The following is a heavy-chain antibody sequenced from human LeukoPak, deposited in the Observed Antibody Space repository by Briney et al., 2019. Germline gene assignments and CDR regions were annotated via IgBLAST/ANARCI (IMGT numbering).Heavy chain of an antibody. CDR3: ASSRRTPLDY. D-gene: IGHD1-1*01. CDR1: GGSFSGYY. J-gene: IGHJ4*02. CDR2: ISGSGGST. Sequence: ETLSLTCAVYGGSFSGYYWSWIRQPPGKGLEWVSAISGSGGSTYYADSVKGRFTISRDNSKNTLYLQMNSLRAEDTAVYYCASSRRTPLDYWGQGTLVTVSS. V-gene: IGHV3-23*01.